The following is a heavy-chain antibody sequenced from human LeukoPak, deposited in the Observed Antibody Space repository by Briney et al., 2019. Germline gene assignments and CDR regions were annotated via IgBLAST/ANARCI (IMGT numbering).Heavy chain of an antibody. V-gene: IGHV3-66*01. Sequence: RGSLRHSCAASGFTAIINYMSWARHAPGEGLECVSVIGSGGNTNYADLVKGRFTNSRDNCKNTLYLQMNSMRAEDTAVYYCARETSHDMNAMDVWGQGTTVTVSS. CDR2: IGSGGNT. D-gene: IGHD3-22*01. CDR3: ARETSHDMNAMDV. J-gene: IGHJ6*02. CDR1: GFTAIINY.